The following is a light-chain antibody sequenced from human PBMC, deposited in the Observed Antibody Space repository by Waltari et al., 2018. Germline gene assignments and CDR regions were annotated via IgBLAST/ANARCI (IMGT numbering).Light chain of an antibody. V-gene: IGKV1-5*01. CDR3: QQYNSYPWT. CDR2: DAS. CDR1: QSISSW. J-gene: IGKJ1*01. Sequence: DIQMTQSPSTLSASVGDRVTITCRASQSISSWLAWYQQKPGKAPKLVIYDASSLESGVPSRLSGSGSGTEFTLTINSLQPDDFATYYCQQYNSYPWTFGQGTKVEIK.